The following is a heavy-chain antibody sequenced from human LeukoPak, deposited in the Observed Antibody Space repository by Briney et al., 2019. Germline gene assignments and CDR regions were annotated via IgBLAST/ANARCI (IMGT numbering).Heavy chain of an antibody. CDR2: IKQDGNEK. Sequence: GESLRLSCAASGFTFTTYWMSWVRQAPGKGLEWVANIKQDGNEKYYVDSVKGRFTISRDNAKNSLYLQMNSLRPEDTAVYYCAKDDAWLQYGNWGRGTLVTVSS. J-gene: IGHJ4*02. D-gene: IGHD5-24*01. CDR1: GFTFTTYW. CDR3: AKDDAWLQYGN. V-gene: IGHV3-7*03.